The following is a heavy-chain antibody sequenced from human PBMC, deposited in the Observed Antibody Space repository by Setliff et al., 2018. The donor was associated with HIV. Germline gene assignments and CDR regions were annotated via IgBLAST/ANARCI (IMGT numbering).Heavy chain of an antibody. CDR3: ARDQTPLDAFDI. J-gene: IGHJ3*02. CDR1: GYTFTGHY. V-gene: IGHV1-2*02. D-gene: IGHD2-15*01. CDR2: INPNTGGT. Sequence: AASVKVSCKSSGYTFTGHYIHWVRQAPGQGLEWMGWINPNTGGTNYAQKFQGRVTMTRDTSISTAYMELRRLRSDDTAMYYCARDQTPLDAFDIWGQGTMVTVSS.